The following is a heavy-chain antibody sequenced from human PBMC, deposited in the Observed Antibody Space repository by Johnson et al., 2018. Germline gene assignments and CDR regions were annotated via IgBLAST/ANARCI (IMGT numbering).Heavy chain of an antibody. J-gene: IGHJ3*02. V-gene: IGHV3-30*18. D-gene: IGHD5-24*01. CDR3: ANKHVEMATIGGAFGI. CDR2: ISYDGGNK. Sequence: QVQLVQSGGGVVQPGRSLRLSCAASGFTFSSYGMHWVRHGPGKGLEWVALISYDGGNKYYADSVKGRFTISRDNFKSTLSLQINSLRAEDSGMYYCANKHVEMATIGGAFGILGQGTIVTVSS. CDR1: GFTFSSYG.